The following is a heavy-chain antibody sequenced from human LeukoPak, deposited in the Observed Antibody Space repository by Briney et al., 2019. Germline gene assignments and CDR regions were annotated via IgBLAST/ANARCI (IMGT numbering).Heavy chain of an antibody. Sequence: PGGSLRLSCVASGFTFSDYYMSWIRQAPGKGLEWISYISSSGTTIYYTDSVKGRLTISRDNAKNSLHLQMNSLRAEDTAVYFCARSIAAADGGVYYYMDVWGKGTTVTISS. J-gene: IGHJ6*03. CDR2: ISSSGTTI. V-gene: IGHV3-11*01. CDR1: GFTFSDYY. D-gene: IGHD6-25*01. CDR3: ARSIAAADGGVYYYMDV.